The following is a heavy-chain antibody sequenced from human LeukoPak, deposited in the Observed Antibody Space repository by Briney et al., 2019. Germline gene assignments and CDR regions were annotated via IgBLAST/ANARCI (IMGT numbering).Heavy chain of an antibody. CDR2: ISSSGSYI. Sequence: PGGSLRLSCAASGFTFSSYSMNWVRQAPGKGLEWVSSISSSGSYIYYADSLKGRFTISRDNAKNSLYLQMNSLRAEDTAVYYCAKGYYEPFDYWGQGTLVTVSS. CDR1: GFTFSSYS. V-gene: IGHV3-21*01. CDR3: AKGYYEPFDY. D-gene: IGHD3-22*01. J-gene: IGHJ4*02.